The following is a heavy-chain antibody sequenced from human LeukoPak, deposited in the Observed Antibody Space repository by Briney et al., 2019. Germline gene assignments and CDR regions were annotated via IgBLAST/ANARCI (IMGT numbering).Heavy chain of an antibody. D-gene: IGHD2-2*02. CDR2: ISYDGSNK. CDR1: GFTFSSYA. Sequence: HSGGSLRLSCAASGFTFSSYAMHWVRQAPGKGLEWVAVISYDGSNKYYADSVKGRFTISGDNSKNTLYLQMNSLRAEDTAVYYCARDTHAVVVVPAAIGYWGQGTLVTVSS. CDR3: ARDTHAVVVVPAAIGY. V-gene: IGHV3-30-3*01. J-gene: IGHJ4*02.